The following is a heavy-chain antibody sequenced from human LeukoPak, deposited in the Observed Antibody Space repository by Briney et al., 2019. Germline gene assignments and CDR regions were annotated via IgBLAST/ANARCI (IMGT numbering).Heavy chain of an antibody. V-gene: IGHV4-39*07. CDR2: IYHSGST. Sequence: SETLSLTCTVSGGSISSSSYYWGWIRQPPGKGLEWIGSIYHSGSTYYNPSLKSRVTISVDTSKNQFSLKLSPVTAADTAVYYCASWAVVVVAATRDYWGQGTLVTVSS. CDR1: GGSISSSSYY. J-gene: IGHJ4*02. CDR3: ASWAVVVVAATRDY. D-gene: IGHD2-15*01.